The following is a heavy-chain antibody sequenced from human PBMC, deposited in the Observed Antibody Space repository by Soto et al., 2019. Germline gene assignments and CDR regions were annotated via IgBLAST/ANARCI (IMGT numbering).Heavy chain of an antibody. CDR2: INPNSGGT. Sequence: ASVKVSCKASGYTFTGYYMHWVRQAPGQGLEWMGWINPNSGGTNYAQKFQGWVTMTRDTSISTAYMELSRLRSDDTAVYYCARGNRGYSGYDFFSFSFWQIDYWGQGTLVTVSS. D-gene: IGHD5-12*01. V-gene: IGHV1-2*04. CDR1: GYTFTGYY. CDR3: ARGNRGYSGYDFFSFSFWQIDY. J-gene: IGHJ4*02.